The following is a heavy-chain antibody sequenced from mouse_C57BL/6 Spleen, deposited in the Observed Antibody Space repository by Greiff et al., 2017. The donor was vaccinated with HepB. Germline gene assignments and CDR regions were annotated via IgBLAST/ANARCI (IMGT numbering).Heavy chain of an antibody. CDR3: ARDHSSGLDY. D-gene: IGHD3-2*02. CDR1: GFTFSDYY. CDR2: INYDGSST. V-gene: IGHV5-16*01. Sequence: EVQLVESEGGLVQPGSSMKLSCTASGFTFSDYYMAWVRQVPEKGLEWVANINYDGSSTYYLDSLKSRFIISRDNAKNILYLQMSSLKSEDTATYYCARDHSSGLDYWGQGTTLTVSS. J-gene: IGHJ2*01.